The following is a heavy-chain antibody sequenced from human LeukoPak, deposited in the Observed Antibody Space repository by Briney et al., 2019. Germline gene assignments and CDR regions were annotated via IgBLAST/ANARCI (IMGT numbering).Heavy chain of an antibody. J-gene: IGHJ4*02. Sequence: SGPTLVNPTQTLTLTCTFSGFSLSTSGVGVGWIRQPPGEALEWLALISWNDDNRYSPSLKSRLTITKDTSKNQVVLTMTNMDPVDTGTYYCAHTRGYTYGDFWGQGTLVTVPS. CDR2: ISWNDDN. V-gene: IGHV2-5*01. D-gene: IGHD5-18*01. CDR3: AHTRGYTYGDF. CDR1: GFSLSTSGVG.